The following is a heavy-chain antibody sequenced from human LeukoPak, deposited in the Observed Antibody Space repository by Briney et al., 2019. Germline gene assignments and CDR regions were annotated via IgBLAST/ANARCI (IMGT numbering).Heavy chain of an antibody. CDR1: GFTFSSYA. D-gene: IGHD1-1*01. J-gene: IGHJ4*02. Sequence: GGSLRLSCAASGFTFSSYAMSWVRQAPGKGLEWVSAISGSGGSTHYADSVKGRFTISRDNSKNTLYLQMNSLRAEDTAVYYCAKVPLNWNDLYFDYWGQGTLVTVSS. CDR3: AKVPLNWNDLYFDY. CDR2: ISGSGGST. V-gene: IGHV3-23*01.